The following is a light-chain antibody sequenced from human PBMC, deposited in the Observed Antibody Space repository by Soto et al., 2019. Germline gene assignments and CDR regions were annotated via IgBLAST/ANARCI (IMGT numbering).Light chain of an antibody. V-gene: IGLV1-40*01. J-gene: IGLJ1*01. CDR3: QSYDSSLSAYV. CDR1: SSNIGAGYD. Sequence: QSVLTQPPSVSGAPGQRVTISCTGSSSNIGAGYDLHWYQPLPGTAPKLLIYDNSNRPSGVPDRFSGSKSGTSASLAITGLQAEDEADYYCQSYDSSLSAYVFGTGTKVTVL. CDR2: DNS.